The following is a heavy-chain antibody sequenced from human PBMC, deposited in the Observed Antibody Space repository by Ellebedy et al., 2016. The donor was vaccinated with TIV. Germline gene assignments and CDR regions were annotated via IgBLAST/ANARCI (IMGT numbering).Heavy chain of an antibody. CDR2: IYSGGGT. CDR1: GFTVSTNY. J-gene: IGHJ6*02. D-gene: IGHD2-21*02. CDR3: AREAWFREQDDSYHFGMDG. Sequence: PGGSLRLSCAVSGFTVSTNYMNWIRQAPGKGLEWVSVIYSGGGTYYADSVKGRFTISRHNSENTVYLQMNNLGPEDTAVYFCAREAWFREQDDSYHFGMDGWGQGTTVTVSS. V-gene: IGHV3-53*04.